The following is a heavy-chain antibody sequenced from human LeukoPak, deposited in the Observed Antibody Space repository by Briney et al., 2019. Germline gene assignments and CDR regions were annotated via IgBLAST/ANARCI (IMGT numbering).Heavy chain of an antibody. D-gene: IGHD6-19*01. CDR3: ARDPGYSSGWPSYYFDY. CDR1: GYTFTSYY. CDR2: INPSGGST. Sequence: ASVKVSSKASGYTFTSYYMHWVRQAPGQGLEWMGIINPSGGSTSYAQKFQGRVTMTRDTSTSTVYMELSSLRSEDTAVYYCARDPGYSSGWPSYYFDYWGQGTLVTVSS. V-gene: IGHV1-46*01. J-gene: IGHJ4*02.